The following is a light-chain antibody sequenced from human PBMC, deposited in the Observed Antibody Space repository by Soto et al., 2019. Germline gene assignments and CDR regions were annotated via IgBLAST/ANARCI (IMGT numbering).Light chain of an antibody. CDR1: STDVGAYNY. J-gene: IGLJ1*01. Sequence: QSALGQPASVSGSPGDTITISCTGTSTDVGAYNYVAWYQQHPGKAPKLIIYEVTNRPSGVSYRFSASKSGNKASLTISGLHSEDEADYYCISYKGKSASYVFGTGTNVTVL. V-gene: IGLV2-14*01. CDR3: ISYKGKSASYV. CDR2: EVT.